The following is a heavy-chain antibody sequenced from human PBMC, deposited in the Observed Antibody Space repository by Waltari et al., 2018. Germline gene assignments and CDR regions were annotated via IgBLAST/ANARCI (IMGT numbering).Heavy chain of an antibody. Sequence: EVQMVEFVGGLVKPGGSLRLSCSASGFPFTDGWMSWARQAPGKGLEWVARIKSKRSGGTTDYAEAVKGRFTISRDDSKSTLYLEMNSLKTEDTAVYYCTTDGGIGPRPIFDSWGRGTLVTVSS. CDR2: IKSKRSGGTT. CDR3: TTDGGIGPRPIFDS. D-gene: IGHD6-6*01. CDR1: GFPFTDGW. J-gene: IGHJ4*02. V-gene: IGHV3-15*01.